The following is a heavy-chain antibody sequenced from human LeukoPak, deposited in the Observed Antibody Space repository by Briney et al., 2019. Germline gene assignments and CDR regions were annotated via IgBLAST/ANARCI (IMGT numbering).Heavy chain of an antibody. Sequence: PSETLSLTCAVYGGSFSGYDWSWIRQPPGKGLEWIGEINHSGSTNYNPSLKSRVTISVDTSKNQFSLKLSSVTAADTAVYYCARDRGYSSGWPNFDYWGQGTLVTVSS. J-gene: IGHJ4*02. V-gene: IGHV4-34*01. CDR1: GGSFSGYD. CDR2: INHSGST. D-gene: IGHD6-19*01. CDR3: ARDRGYSSGWPNFDY.